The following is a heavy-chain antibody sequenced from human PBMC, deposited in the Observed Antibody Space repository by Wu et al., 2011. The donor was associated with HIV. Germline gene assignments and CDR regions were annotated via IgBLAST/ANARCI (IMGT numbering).Heavy chain of an antibody. J-gene: IGHJ4*02. CDR2: VDPEDGET. D-gene: IGHD6-19*01. CDR1: GYTFSDYY. Sequence: EVQLVQSGAEVKKPGATVKISCKVSGYTFSDYYIHWVQQAPGKGLEWMGFVDPEDGETIYAGKFQGRVTITADTSTDTTYMELSSLRSEDTATYYCTTLPVAGTLVLQSFDYWGQGTVVTVSS. V-gene: IGHV1-69-2*01. CDR3: TTLPVAGTLVLQSFDY.